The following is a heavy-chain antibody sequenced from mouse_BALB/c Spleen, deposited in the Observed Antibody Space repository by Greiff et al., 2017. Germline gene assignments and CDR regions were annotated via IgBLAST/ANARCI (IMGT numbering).Heavy chain of an antibody. CDR2: IYPGNSDT. CDR3: TRGMDYYGYYFDD. CDR1: GYTFTSYW. D-gene: IGHD1-2*01. V-gene: IGHV1-5*01. Sequence: EVQLQQSGTVLARPGASVKMSCKASGYTFTSYWMHWVKQRPGQGLEWIGAIYPGNSDTSYNQKFKGKAKLTAVTSTSTAYMELSSLTNEDSAVYYCTRGMDYYGYYFDDWGQGTTLTVSS. J-gene: IGHJ2*01.